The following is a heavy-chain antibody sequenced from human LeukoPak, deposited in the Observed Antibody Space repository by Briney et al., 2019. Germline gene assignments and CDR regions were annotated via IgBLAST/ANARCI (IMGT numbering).Heavy chain of an antibody. Sequence: SETLSLTCTVSGGSISSYYWSWIRQPPGKGLEWIGYIYYSGSTNYNPSLKSRVTISVDTSKNHFSLKLSSLRPEDTAVYYCARGYSSSWYRGGQDYWGQGTLVTVSS. CDR1: GGSISSYY. CDR3: ARGYSSSWYRGGQDY. V-gene: IGHV4-59*01. D-gene: IGHD6-13*01. J-gene: IGHJ4*02. CDR2: IYYSGST.